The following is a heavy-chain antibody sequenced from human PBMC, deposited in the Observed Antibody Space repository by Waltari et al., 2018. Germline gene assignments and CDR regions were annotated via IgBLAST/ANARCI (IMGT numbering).Heavy chain of an antibody. D-gene: IGHD1-26*01. CDR2: IYYSGST. J-gene: IGHJ6*02. CDR1: GGSISSSRYY. V-gene: IGHV4-39*07. Sequence: QLQLQESGPGLVKPSETLSLTCTVSGGSISSSRYYWGWIRQPPGKGLEWIGSIYYSGSTYYNPSLKSRVTISVDTSKNQFSLKLSSVTAADTAVYYCARDHAQIVTGNYYGMDVWGQGTTVTVSS. CDR3: ARDHAQIVTGNYYGMDV.